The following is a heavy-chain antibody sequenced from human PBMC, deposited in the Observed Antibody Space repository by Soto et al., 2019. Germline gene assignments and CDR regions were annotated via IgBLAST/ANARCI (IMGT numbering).Heavy chain of an antibody. CDR1: GFIFNNYV. Sequence: PGGSLRLSCAASGFIFNNYVMNWVRQAPGKGLEWVSYISSSSSSIYYADSVKGRFTISRDNAKNSLYLQMNSLRAEDTAVYFFARDSKYNWNDVSYYYMDVWGKGTAVTVSS. D-gene: IGHD1-20*01. V-gene: IGHV3-48*01. CDR2: ISSSSSSI. J-gene: IGHJ6*03. CDR3: ARDSKYNWNDVSYYYMDV.